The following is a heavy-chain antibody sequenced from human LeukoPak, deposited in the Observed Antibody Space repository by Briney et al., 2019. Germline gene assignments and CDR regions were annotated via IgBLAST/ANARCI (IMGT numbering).Heavy chain of an antibody. J-gene: IGHJ4*02. CDR1: GGSFSGYY. V-gene: IGHV4-34*01. CDR2: INHSGST. CDR3: ARALGGGSYLFDY. Sequence: KSSETLSLTCAVYGGSFSGYYWSWIRQPPGKGLEWIGEINHSGSTNYNPSLKCRVTISVDTSKNQFSLKLSSVTAADTAVYYCARALGGGSYLFDYWGQGTLVTVSS. D-gene: IGHD1-26*01.